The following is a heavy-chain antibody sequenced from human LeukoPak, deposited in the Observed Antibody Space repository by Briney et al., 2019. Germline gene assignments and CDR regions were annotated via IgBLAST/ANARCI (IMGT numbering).Heavy chain of an antibody. J-gene: IGHJ2*01. CDR2: IRRKVYGGTT. V-gene: IGHV3-49*03. CDR1: GFTFGDYA. Sequence: GGSLRLSRTASGFTFGDYAMSWFRQAPGKGLEWVGFIRRKVYGGTTEYAASVKGTFTISRDDSKSIAYLQMNSLKTEDTAVYYCTRGPNWYFDLWGRGTLVTVSS. CDR3: TRGPNWYFDL.